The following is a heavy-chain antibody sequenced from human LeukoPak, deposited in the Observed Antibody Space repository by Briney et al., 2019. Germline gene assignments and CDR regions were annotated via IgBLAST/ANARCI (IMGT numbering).Heavy chain of an antibody. Sequence: GGSLRLSCAASGYTFYNYAVTWVRQAPGKGLEWVSSISHDGASTHYADSVKGRFTISRDNSKNTVFLQMDSLRAEDTAVYFCAKYGSEQLWLSGWYFDFWGRGTLVSVSS. CDR1: GYTFYNYA. V-gene: IGHV3-23*01. CDR2: ISHDGAST. CDR3: AKYGSEQLWLSGWYFDF. D-gene: IGHD3-16*01. J-gene: IGHJ2*01.